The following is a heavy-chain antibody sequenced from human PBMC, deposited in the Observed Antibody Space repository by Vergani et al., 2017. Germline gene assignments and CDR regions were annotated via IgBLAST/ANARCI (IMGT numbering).Heavy chain of an antibody. D-gene: IGHD3-3*01. V-gene: IGHV3-30*18. Sequence: QVQLVESGGGVVQPGRSLRLSCAASGFTFSSYGMHWVRPAPGEGLEWVAVILYDGSNKYYADSVKGRFTISRDNSKNTLYLQMNSLLTEDTAVYYCAKDGYDFCGGYRFDYWGQGTLVTVSS. CDR2: ILYDGSNK. CDR1: GFTFSSYG. J-gene: IGHJ4*02. CDR3: AKDGYDFCGGYRFDY.